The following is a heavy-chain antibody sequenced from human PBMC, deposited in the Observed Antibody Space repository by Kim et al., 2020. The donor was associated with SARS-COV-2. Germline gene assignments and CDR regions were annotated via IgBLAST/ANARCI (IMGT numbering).Heavy chain of an antibody. CDR1: GYTFTSYD. V-gene: IGHV1-8*01. CDR3: ARGITQGMDV. J-gene: IGHJ6*02. Sequence: ASVKVSCKASGYTFTSYDINWVRQATGQGLEWMGWMNPSIGETGYAQKFQDRVTMTRDTSISTAYMELTSLRSDDTAVYYCARGITQGMDVWGQGTTVTVSS. D-gene: IGHD3-10*01. CDR2: MNPSIGET.